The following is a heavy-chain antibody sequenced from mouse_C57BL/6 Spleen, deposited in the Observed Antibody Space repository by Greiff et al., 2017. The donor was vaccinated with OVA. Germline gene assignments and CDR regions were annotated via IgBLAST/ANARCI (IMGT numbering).Heavy chain of an antibody. V-gene: IGHV1-53*01. CDR2: INPSNGGT. CDR1: GYTFTSYW. Sequence: VQLQQPGTELVKPGASVKLSCKASGYTFTSYWMHWVKQRPGQGLEWIGNINPSNGGTNYNEKFKSKATLTVDKSSSTAYMQLSSLTSEDSAVYYCAREGYYGSAWFAYWGQGTLVTVSA. D-gene: IGHD1-1*01. J-gene: IGHJ3*01. CDR3: AREGYYGSAWFAY.